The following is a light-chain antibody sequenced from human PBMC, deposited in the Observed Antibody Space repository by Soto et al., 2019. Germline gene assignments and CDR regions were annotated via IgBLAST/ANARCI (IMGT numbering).Light chain of an antibody. CDR1: QSISVH. V-gene: IGKV1-39*01. J-gene: IGKJ2*01. Sequence: DIQMTQSPSSLSASVGDTVTITCRASQSISVHLNWYQQKPGKVPKLLIYAASNLQIGVTLRFSGSGSETDFALTISSLQPEDFATYYCQQSYITPYTFGQGTKLEIK. CDR2: AAS. CDR3: QQSYITPYT.